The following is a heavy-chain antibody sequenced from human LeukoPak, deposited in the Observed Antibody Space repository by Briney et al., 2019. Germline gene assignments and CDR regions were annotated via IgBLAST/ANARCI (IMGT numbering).Heavy chain of an antibody. J-gene: IGHJ5*02. CDR3: ASGGLWFDP. CDR1: GYTFTSNY. V-gene: IGHV1-46*01. Sequence: ASVKVSCKASGYTFTSNYMHWVRQAPGQGLEWMGMINPGGGSTSYAQKFQGRVTVTRDTSTSTVYMDLSSLRSEDTAVYYCASGGLWFDPWGQGTLVTVSS. CDR2: INPGGGST.